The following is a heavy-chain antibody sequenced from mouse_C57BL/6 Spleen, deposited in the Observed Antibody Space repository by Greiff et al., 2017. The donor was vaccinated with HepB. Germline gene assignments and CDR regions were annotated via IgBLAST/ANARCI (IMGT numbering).Heavy chain of an antibody. Sequence: VQLQQSGPELVKPGASVKISCKASGYAFSSSWMNWVKQRPGKGLEWIGRIYPGDGDTNYNGKFKGKATLTADKSSSTAYMQLSSLTSEDSAFYFCARGDYAMDYWGQGTSVTVSS. CDR3: ARGDYAMDY. J-gene: IGHJ4*01. CDR1: GYAFSSSW. CDR2: IYPGDGDT. V-gene: IGHV1-82*01.